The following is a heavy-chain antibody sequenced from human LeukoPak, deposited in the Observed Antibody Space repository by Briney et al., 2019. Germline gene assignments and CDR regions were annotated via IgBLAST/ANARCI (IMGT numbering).Heavy chain of an antibody. CDR1: GGSISSGGYY. V-gene: IGHV4-31*03. J-gene: IGHJ3*02. Sequence: SETLSLTCTVSGGSISSGGYYWSWIRQHPGKGPQWIGYIYYSGGTYYNPSLKSGVTISVDTSKNQFSLKLSSVTAADTAVYYCARQGPGGRAFVIWGQGTTVTVSS. CDR3: ARQGPGGRAFVI. D-gene: IGHD2-8*02. CDR2: IYYSGGT.